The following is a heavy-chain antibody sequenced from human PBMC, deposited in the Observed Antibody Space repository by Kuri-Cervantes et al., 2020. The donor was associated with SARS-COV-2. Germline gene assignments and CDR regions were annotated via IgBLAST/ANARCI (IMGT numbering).Heavy chain of an antibody. V-gene: IGHV3-23*01. J-gene: IGHJ6*02. CDR3: ARGGSNYYGMDV. CDR2: ISGSGGST. CDR1: GFTFSSYA. D-gene: IGHD4-11*01. Sequence: GESLKISCAASGFTFSSYAMSWVRQAPGKGLEWVSAISGSGGSTYYADSVKGRFTISRDNSKNTLYLQMNSLRAEDTAVYYCARGGSNYYGMDVWAKGPRSPSP.